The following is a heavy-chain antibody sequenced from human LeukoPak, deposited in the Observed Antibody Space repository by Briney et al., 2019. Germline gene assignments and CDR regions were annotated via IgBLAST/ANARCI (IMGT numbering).Heavy chain of an antibody. D-gene: IGHD5-18*01. J-gene: IGHJ5*02. V-gene: IGHV3-11*04. CDR3: ARDHSPYSGYNHGYGSDL. CDR2: ISPGSSTI. Sequence: GGSLRLSCAASGFTFNDYYMTWIRQAPGKGPEWLSYISPGSSTISYADSVEGRFTISRDNAKNSLYLQLSGLRVEDTAIYYCARDHSPYSGYNHGYGSDLWGQGTLVTVSS. CDR1: GFTFNDYY.